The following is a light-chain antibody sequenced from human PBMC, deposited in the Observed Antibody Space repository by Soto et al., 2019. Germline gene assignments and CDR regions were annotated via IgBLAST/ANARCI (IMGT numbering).Light chain of an antibody. V-gene: IGLV1-47*01. J-gene: IGLJ2*01. CDR2: RNN. CDR3: AAWDDVLSGPV. Sequence: QSVLTPPPSASGTPGQRVTISCSGSSSNIGSNYVYWYQQLPGTAPKLLIYRNNQRTSGVPDRFSGSKSGTSASLAISGLGSEDEAYYYCAAWDDVLSGPVFGGGTKLTVL. CDR1: SSNIGSNY.